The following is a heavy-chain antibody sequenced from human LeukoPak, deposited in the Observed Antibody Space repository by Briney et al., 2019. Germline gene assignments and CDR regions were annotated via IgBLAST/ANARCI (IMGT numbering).Heavy chain of an antibody. Sequence: GESLNFSCTASGYSSTSYWIGWVRQMPGKGLEWRGIIYPGDSETRYSPSFQGKVTISADKSISTAYLQWSSLKASDTAMYYCARQPAWELRWWNWFDPWGQGTLVTVSS. CDR2: IYPGDSET. D-gene: IGHD1-26*01. V-gene: IGHV5-51*01. J-gene: IGHJ5*02. CDR1: GYSSTSYW. CDR3: ARQPAWELRWWNWFDP.